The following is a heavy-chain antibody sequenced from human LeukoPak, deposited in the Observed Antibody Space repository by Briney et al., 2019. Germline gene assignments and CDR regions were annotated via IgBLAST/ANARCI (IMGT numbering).Heavy chain of an antibody. D-gene: IGHD5-12*01. CDR2: INSDGSST. V-gene: IGHV3-74*01. Sequence: GGSLRLSCAASGFTFSSYWMHWVRQAPGKGLVWVSRINSDGSSTIYADSVKGRFTISSDNSKNTVYLQMNSLRPEDMAVYYCAKEIFSGLLYIDYWGQGTLVTVSS. J-gene: IGHJ4*02. CDR1: GFTFSSYW. CDR3: AKEIFSGLLYIDY.